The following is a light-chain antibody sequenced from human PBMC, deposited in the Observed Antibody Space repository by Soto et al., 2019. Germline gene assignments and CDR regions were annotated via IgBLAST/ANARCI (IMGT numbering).Light chain of an antibody. CDR2: GAS. Sequence: DIQLTQSPFFLSASVGDRVTITCRASQGIRSYLAWYQQRPGKAPELLIYGASTLRTGLSSRFSGSGSGTEFTHTVTTLHPADFATYADQQLNYFPHSYAYGPATTVYIK. V-gene: IGKV1-9*01. CDR3: QQLNYFPHSYA. CDR1: QGIRSY. J-gene: IGKJ3*01.